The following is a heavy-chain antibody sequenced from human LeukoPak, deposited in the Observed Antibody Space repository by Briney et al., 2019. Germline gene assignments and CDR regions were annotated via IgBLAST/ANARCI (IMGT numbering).Heavy chain of an antibody. CDR1: GGPISSSSYY. V-gene: IGHV4-39*07. CDR2: IYYSGST. CDR3: AREGLHYYDSSGYYSYFDY. J-gene: IGHJ4*02. D-gene: IGHD3-22*01. Sequence: SETLSLTCTASGGPISSSSYYWGWIRQPPGKGLEWIGSIYYSGSTYYNPSFKSRVTISVDTSKNQFSLKLSSVTAADTAVYYCAREGLHYYDSSGYYSYFDYWGQGTLVTVSS.